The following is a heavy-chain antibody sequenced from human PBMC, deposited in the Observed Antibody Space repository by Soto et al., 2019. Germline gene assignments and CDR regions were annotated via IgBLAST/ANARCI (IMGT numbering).Heavy chain of an antibody. CDR2: ISPYTGNT. D-gene: IGHD3-16*01. CDR1: GYIFVNYG. J-gene: IGHJ6*02. V-gene: IGHV1-18*01. CDR3: VMVDNYVTPTPQDV. Sequence: QVQLVQSGDEVKKPGASVKVSCKASGYIFVNYGIAWVRQAPGQGLEWMGWISPYTGNTHSATKVQGTLTMTTDTPTSTAYMDLGSLTSHDTAVYYCVMVDNYVTPTPQDVWGQGTTVTVSS.